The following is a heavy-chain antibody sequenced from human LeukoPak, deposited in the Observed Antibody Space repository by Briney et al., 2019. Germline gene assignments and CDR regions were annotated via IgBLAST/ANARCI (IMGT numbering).Heavy chain of an antibody. J-gene: IGHJ4*02. V-gene: IGHV4-59*01. CDR3: AREGPRYSSGWYYYFDY. CDR2: IYYSGST. CDR1: GGSISSYY. Sequence: SSETLSLTCTVSGGSISSYYWSWIRQPPGKGLEWIGYIYYSGSTNYNPSLKSRVTISVDMSKNQFSLKLSSVTAADTAVYYCAREGPRYSSGWYYYFDYWGQGTLVTVSS. D-gene: IGHD6-19*01.